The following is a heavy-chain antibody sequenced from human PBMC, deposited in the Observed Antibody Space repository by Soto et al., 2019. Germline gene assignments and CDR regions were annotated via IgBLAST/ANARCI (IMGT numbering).Heavy chain of an antibody. CDR2: IYHSGSA. V-gene: IGHV4-30-2*01. CDR1: GGSISSGGDS. Sequence: QLQLQESGSGLVRPSETLSLTCTVSGGSISSGGDSCSWIRQAPGKGLEWIGYIYHSGSAIYNPSLKSRGTMSADRSKNQFYLRLNSVTAADTAVYYCARAQIPHWFDPLGQGILVTVSP. J-gene: IGHJ5*02. D-gene: IGHD2-21*01. CDR3: ARAQIPHWFDP.